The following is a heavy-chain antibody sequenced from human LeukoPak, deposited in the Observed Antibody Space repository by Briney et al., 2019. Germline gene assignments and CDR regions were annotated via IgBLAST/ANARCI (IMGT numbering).Heavy chain of an antibody. J-gene: IGHJ4*02. D-gene: IGHD4-23*01. V-gene: IGHV4-39*01. CDR3: ARSGGDY. CDR1: GGSISSSSYY. CDR2: IYYSGST. Sequence: PSETLSLTCTVSGGSISSSSYYWGWIRQPPGKGLEWIGSIYYSGSTYYNPSLKSRVTISVDTSKNQFSLKLSSVTAADTAVYYCARSGGDYWGQGTLVTVSS.